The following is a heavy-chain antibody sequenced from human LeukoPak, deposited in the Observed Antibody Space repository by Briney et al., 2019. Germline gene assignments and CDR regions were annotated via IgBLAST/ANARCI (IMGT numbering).Heavy chain of an antibody. J-gene: IGHJ4*02. CDR3: ARGPLYGDYYCDF. CDR2: ISPKNGDT. D-gene: IGHD4-17*01. Sequence: ASVKVSCKASNYNFSDYTINWVRQAPGQGLEWMGRISPKNGDTNPAQRFQGRVTMTTETSTTTAYMDLRNLTSDDTAVYFCARGPLYGDYYCDFWGQGTLVTVSS. CDR1: NYNFSDYT. V-gene: IGHV1-18*01.